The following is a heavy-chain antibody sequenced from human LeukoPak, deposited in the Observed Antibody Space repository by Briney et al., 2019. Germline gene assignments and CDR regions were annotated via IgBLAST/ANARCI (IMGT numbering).Heavy chain of an antibody. V-gene: IGHV4-59*08. D-gene: IGHD1-26*01. CDR1: ASSISNYY. CDR2: ISYSGST. CDR3: ARIVGTYYVN. J-gene: IGHJ4*02. Sequence: MSSETLSLTCTVSASSISNYYWSWIRQPPGKGLEWIGYISYSGSTNYNPSLKSRATISVDTSKNQFSLKLTSVAAADTAVYYCARIVGTYYVNWGQGTLVTVSS.